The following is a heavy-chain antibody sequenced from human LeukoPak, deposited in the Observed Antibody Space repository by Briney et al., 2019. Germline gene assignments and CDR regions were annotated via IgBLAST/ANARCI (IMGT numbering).Heavy chain of an antibody. Sequence: SVKVSCKASGGTFSSYAISWVRQAPGQGLEWMGGIIPIFGTANYAQKFQGRVTITADESTSTAYMELSSLRSEDTAVYYCARDDLVVVPAAMPWSRYYYYGMDVWGQGTTVTVSS. CDR3: ARDDLVVVPAAMPWSRYYYYGMDV. D-gene: IGHD2-2*01. CDR1: GGTFSSYA. J-gene: IGHJ6*02. CDR2: IIPIFGTA. V-gene: IGHV1-69*13.